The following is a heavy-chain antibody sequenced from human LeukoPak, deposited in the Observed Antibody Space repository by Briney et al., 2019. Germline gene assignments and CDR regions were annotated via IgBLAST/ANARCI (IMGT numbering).Heavy chain of an antibody. Sequence: GGSLRLSCTASGFTFKLYAMTWVRQAPGKGLEWVSGIGGSGDGTHYTHSVKGRFTISRDNSKNTLYLQMNSLRAEDTAVYYCAKDRSPYVGIDNNWFDPWGQGTLVIVSS. CDR3: AKDRSPYVGIDNNWFDP. J-gene: IGHJ5*02. V-gene: IGHV3-23*01. CDR1: GFTFKLYA. CDR2: IGGSGDGT. D-gene: IGHD3-10*02.